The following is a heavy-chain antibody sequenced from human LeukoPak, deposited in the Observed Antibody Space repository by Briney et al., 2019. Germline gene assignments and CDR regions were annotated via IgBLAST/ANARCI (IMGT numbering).Heavy chain of an antibody. V-gene: IGHV4-34*01. CDR3: ASALYGSGTYPLRY. D-gene: IGHD3-10*01. CDR1: GGSFSGYY. Sequence: SETLSLTCAVYGGSFSGYYWSWIRQPPGKGLEWIGSIYYSGSTYYNPSLKSRVTMSVDTSTKQFSLKLSSVTAADTAVYYCASALYGSGTYPLRYWGQGTLVTVSS. J-gene: IGHJ4*02. CDR2: IYYSGST.